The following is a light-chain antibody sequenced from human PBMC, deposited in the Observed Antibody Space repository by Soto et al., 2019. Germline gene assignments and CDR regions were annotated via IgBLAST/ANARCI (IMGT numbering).Light chain of an antibody. V-gene: IGKV1-39*01. Sequence: DIQMTQSPSSLSASVGDRVTITCRASQSISSYLNWYQQKPGKAPKLLIYAASSLQSRVPSRFSGSGSGTDFTLTISSLQPADFATYYCQQSYSTPRTFGQGTKLEIK. CDR3: QQSYSTPRT. J-gene: IGKJ2*01. CDR2: AAS. CDR1: QSISSY.